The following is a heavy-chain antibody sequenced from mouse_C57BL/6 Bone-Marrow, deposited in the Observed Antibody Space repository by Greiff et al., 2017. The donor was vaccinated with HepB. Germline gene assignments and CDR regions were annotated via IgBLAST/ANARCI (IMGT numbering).Heavy chain of an antibody. V-gene: IGHV3-6*01. CDR1: GYSITSGYY. Sequence: EVQLQESGPGLVKPSQSLSLTCSVTGYSITSGYYWNWIRQFPGNKLEWMGYISYDGSNNYNPSLKNRISITRDTSKNQFFLKLNSVTTEDTATYYCARGYDGYSFAYWGQGTLVTVSA. CDR2: ISYDGSN. J-gene: IGHJ3*01. D-gene: IGHD2-3*01. CDR3: ARGYDGYSFAY.